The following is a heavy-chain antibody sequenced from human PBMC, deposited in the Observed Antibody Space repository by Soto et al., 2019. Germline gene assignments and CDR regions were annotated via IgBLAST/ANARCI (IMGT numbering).Heavy chain of an antibody. Sequence: QVQLVESGGGVVQPGRSLRLSCAASGFTFSSYGMHWVRQAPGKGLEWVAVISYDGSNKYYADSVKGRFTIYRDNSKNTLYLQMNSLRAEDTAVYYCASYGVVTGGYGMDVWGQGTTVTVSS. CDR3: ASYGVVTGGYGMDV. CDR1: GFTFSSYG. D-gene: IGHD5-18*01. V-gene: IGHV3-30*03. CDR2: ISYDGSNK. J-gene: IGHJ6*02.